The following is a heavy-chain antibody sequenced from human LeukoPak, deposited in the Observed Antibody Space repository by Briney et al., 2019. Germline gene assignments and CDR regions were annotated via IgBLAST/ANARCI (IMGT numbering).Heavy chain of an antibody. Sequence: ASVKVSCKASGYTFTSYAMNWVRQAPGQGLEWMGWINPSSGGTNYAQKFQGRVTMTRDTSISTAYMELSRLRSDDTAVYYCARDVGEYCSSVSCYASDYWGQGTLVTVSS. CDR3: ARDVGEYCSSVSCYASDY. J-gene: IGHJ4*02. CDR2: INPSSGGT. V-gene: IGHV1-2*02. CDR1: GYTFTSYA. D-gene: IGHD2-2*01.